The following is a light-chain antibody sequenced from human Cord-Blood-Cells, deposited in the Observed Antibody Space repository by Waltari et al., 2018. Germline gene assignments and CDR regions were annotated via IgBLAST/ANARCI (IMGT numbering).Light chain of an antibody. J-gene: IGLJ1*01. CDR3: SSYTSSSTYV. CDR2: EVS. V-gene: IGLV2-14*01. CDR1: SSYVGGYTY. Sequence: QSALTQPASVSGSPGPSLTISCTGTSSYVGGYTYVPWYQQHPGKAPKLMIYEVSNRPSGVSNRFSGSKSGNTASLTISGLQAEDEADYYCSSYTSSSTYVFGTGTKVTVL.